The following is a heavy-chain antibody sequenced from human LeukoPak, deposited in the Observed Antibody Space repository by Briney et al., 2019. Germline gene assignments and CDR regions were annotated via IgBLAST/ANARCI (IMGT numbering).Heavy chain of an antibody. V-gene: IGHV1-18*01. CDR3: ARARHITIFGVAPENYFDY. CDR1: GYTFTSYG. Sequence: ASVKVSCKASGYTFTSYGISWVRQAPGQGLEWMGWISAYNGNTNYAQKLQGRVTMTTDTSTSTAYMELRSLRSDDTAVYYCARARHITIFGVAPENYFDYWGQGTLVTVSS. J-gene: IGHJ4*02. CDR2: ISAYNGNT. D-gene: IGHD3-3*01.